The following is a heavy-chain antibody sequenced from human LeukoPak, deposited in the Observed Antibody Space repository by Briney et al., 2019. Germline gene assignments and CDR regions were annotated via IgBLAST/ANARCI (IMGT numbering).Heavy chain of an antibody. CDR3: AKRWDSTWSYFDL. CDR2: IQYDGDNK. D-gene: IGHD1-26*01. J-gene: IGHJ4*02. Sequence: PEGSLRLSCVASGFTFTRSAMHWVRQAPGKGLEWVAFIQYDGDNKYYADSVKGRFTISRDDSQNTLYLQMNSLTVEDTAVYYCAKRWDSTWSYFDLWGQGTLVTVSS. V-gene: IGHV3-30*02. CDR1: GFTFTRSA.